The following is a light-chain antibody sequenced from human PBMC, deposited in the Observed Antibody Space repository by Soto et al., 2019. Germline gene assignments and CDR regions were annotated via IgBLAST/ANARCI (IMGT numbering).Light chain of an antibody. V-gene: IGLV3-21*04. J-gene: IGLJ2*01. CDR1: NIGGKS. CDR3: QVWDSFSDVV. CDR2: YDT. Sequence: SYELTQPPSMSVAPGKTARMTCGGNNIGGKSVHWYQQKPGQAPVLVIYYDTDRPSGIPERFSGSNFGNTATLTISRVEDGDEADYYCQVWDSFSDVVFGGGTKLTVL.